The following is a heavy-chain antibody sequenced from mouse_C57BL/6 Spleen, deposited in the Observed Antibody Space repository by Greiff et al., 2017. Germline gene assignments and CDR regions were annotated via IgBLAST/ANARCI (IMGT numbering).Heavy chain of an antibody. CDR3: ARAGSDYAMDD. V-gene: IGHV1-42*01. CDR2: IDPSAGDT. J-gene: IGHJ4*01. CDR1: GYSFTGYC. D-gene: IGHD6-1*01. Sequence: VQLQQPGPELVRPGSSVKLSCKASGYSFTGYCMHWVKQSPIKSLEWIGKIDPSAGDTPYNQKFKDKATLTVDKSSSTAYMQLRSLTSEDSAVYYCARAGSDYAMDDWGKGTTVTVSS.